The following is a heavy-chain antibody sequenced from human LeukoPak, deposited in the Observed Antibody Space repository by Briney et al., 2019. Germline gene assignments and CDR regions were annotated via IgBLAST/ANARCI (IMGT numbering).Heavy chain of an antibody. D-gene: IGHD6-19*01. CDR1: GFTFSSYG. Sequence: HPGGSLRLSCVASGFTFSSYGMHWVRQAPGKGLEWVARLVYDERSDYANSVKGRFSISRDNSKNTLFLDMSDLRVEDTAVYYCARDLSAAFDFWGQGVLVTVSS. CDR2: LVYDERS. J-gene: IGHJ4*02. CDR3: ARDLSAAFDF. V-gene: IGHV3-30*03.